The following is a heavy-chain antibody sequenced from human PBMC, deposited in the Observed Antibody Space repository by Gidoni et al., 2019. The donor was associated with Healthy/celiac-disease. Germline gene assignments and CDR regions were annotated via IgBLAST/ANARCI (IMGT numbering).Heavy chain of an antibody. CDR2: IYYSGST. CDR1: GGSISSSSYY. J-gene: IGHJ4*02. V-gene: IGHV4-39*07. D-gene: IGHD1-26*01. Sequence: QLQLQESGPGLVKPSETLSLTCTVPGGSISSSSYYWGWIRQPPGKGLEWIGSIYYSGSTYYNPSLKSRVTISVDTSKNQFSLKLSSVTAADTAVYYCARDGGLGLYYFDYWGQGTLVTVSS. CDR3: ARDGGLGLYYFDY.